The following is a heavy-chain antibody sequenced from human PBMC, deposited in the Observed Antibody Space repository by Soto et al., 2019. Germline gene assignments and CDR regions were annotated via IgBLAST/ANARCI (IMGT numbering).Heavy chain of an antibody. CDR1: GFTFSSYG. D-gene: IGHD5-18*01. Sequence: XGSLRLSCAASGFTFSSYGMHWVRQAPGKGLEWVAVISYDGSNKYYADSVKGRFTISRDNSKNTLYLQMNRLRAEDTAVYYCAKDGYSARRPYYYGMDVWGQGTTVTVSS. CDR3: AKDGYSARRPYYYGMDV. CDR2: ISYDGSNK. V-gene: IGHV3-30*18. J-gene: IGHJ6*02.